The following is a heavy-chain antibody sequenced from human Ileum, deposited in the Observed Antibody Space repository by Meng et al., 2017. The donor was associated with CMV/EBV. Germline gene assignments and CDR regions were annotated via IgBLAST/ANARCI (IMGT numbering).Heavy chain of an antibody. CDR1: GYTFTDYY. CDR3: TRGFSIIVSGNWFDP. CDR2: INPNSGGT. V-gene: IGHV1-2*02. J-gene: IGHJ5*02. D-gene: IGHD5/OR15-5a*01. Sequence: SGYTFTDYYMHWVRQAPVQRLEWMGWINPNSGGTTPAQKFQGRVTMTRDTSISTAYMELSSLRSDDTAVYFCTRGFSIIVSGNWFDPWGQGTLVTVSS.